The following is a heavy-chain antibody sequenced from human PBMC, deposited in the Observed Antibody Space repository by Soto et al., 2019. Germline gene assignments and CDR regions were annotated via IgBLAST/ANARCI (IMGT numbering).Heavy chain of an antibody. CDR2: IYHSGNT. CDR1: GGSITTGGSY. D-gene: IGHD2-2*02. CDR3: ARARFQVLYGKPYFDS. V-gene: IGHV4-31*03. J-gene: IGHJ4*02. Sequence: SETLSLTCTVSGGSITTGGSYWSWIRQHPGKGLEWIGNIYHSGNTYYNPSLKSRLTISVDTSKNHFSLMVDSVTAADTAVYYCARARFQVLYGKPYFDSWGQGTLDTVSS.